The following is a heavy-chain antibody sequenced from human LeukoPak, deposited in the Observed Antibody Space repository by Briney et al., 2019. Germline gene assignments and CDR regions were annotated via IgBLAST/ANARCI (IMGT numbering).Heavy chain of an antibody. V-gene: IGHV4-59*11. CDR1: GGSISSHY. CDR2: IYYRGNT. D-gene: IGHD5-12*01. Sequence: SETLSLTCTVSGGSISSHYWSWIRQPPGKGLEWIGYIYYRGNTHYNPSLESRVTMSVDTSKNQFSLKLSSVTAADTAVYYCARVDGYSGYEGYYYYMDVWGKGTTVTVSS. J-gene: IGHJ6*03. CDR3: ARVDGYSGYEGYYYYMDV.